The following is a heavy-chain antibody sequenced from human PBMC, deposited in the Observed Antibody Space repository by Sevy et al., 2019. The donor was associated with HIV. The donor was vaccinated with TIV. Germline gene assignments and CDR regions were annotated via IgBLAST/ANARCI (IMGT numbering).Heavy chain of an antibody. J-gene: IGHJ4*02. CDR1: GGSISSYY. Sequence: LPETLSLTCTVSGGSISSYYWSWIRQPPGKGLEWIGYNYYSGSTNYNPSLKSRVTISVDTSKNQFSLKLSSVTAADTAVYYCPRARSYGSESYYYCGQGTLVTVSS. D-gene: IGHD3-10*01. CDR2: NYYSGST. V-gene: IGHV4-59*01. CDR3: PRARSYGSESYYY.